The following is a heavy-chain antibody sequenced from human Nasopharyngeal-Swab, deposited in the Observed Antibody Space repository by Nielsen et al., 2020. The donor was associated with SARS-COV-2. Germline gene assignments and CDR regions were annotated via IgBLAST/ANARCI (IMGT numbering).Heavy chain of an antibody. CDR2: IGAYNGNK. D-gene: IGHD3-3*01. J-gene: IGHJ4*02. Sequence: ASVKVSCKASGYIFNSYDISWVRQAGGQGLEWMGWIGAYNGNKNYAQKFQDRVTMTTDTSTSKVYMELRSLRSDDTAVYYCARHGVAEDYWGQGTLVTVSS. V-gene: IGHV1-18*01. CDR3: ARHGVAEDY. CDR1: GYIFNSYD.